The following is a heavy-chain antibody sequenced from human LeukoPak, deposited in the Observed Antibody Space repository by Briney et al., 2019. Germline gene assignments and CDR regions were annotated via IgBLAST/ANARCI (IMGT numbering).Heavy chain of an antibody. Sequence: ASVKVSCKASGYTFTSYGISWVRQAPGQGLEWMGWISAYNGNTNYAQKLQGRVTMTTDTSTSTAHMELRSLRSDDTAVYYCARDRAAGTANKIDYWGQGTLVTVSS. J-gene: IGHJ4*02. CDR1: GYTFTSYG. V-gene: IGHV1-18*01. D-gene: IGHD6-13*01. CDR3: ARDRAAGTANKIDY. CDR2: ISAYNGNT.